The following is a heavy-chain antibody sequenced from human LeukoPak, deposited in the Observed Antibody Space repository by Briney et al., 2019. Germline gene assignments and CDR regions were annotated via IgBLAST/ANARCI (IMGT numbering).Heavy chain of an antibody. J-gene: IGHJ3*02. CDR1: GFTFSSYA. Sequence: GGSLRLSCAASGFTFSSYAMSWVRQAPGKGLEWVANINGDGSEGFYVDSVKGRFTSSRDNAKNSLDLQMNSLRPADTAVYYCARGVAPDAFDIWGQGTMVTVSS. D-gene: IGHD2-15*01. CDR3: ARGVAPDAFDI. V-gene: IGHV3-7*01. CDR2: INGDGSEG.